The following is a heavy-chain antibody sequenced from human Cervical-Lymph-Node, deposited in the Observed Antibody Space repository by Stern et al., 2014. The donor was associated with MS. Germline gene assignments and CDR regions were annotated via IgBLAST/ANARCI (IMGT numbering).Heavy chain of an antibody. CDR3: ALRRSYYVY. CDR2: LIPFFGAT. Sequence: QVQLVQSGSEVKKPGSSVKVSCKASGDTFSNYALSWVRQAPGQGLEWVGGLIPFFGATRYGHKFQGRVTITPEESTGTAFMELTGLTSEDTAVYFCALRRSYYVYWGQGTLVTVSS. D-gene: IGHD3-10*01. CDR1: GDTFSNYA. J-gene: IGHJ4*02. V-gene: IGHV1-69*01.